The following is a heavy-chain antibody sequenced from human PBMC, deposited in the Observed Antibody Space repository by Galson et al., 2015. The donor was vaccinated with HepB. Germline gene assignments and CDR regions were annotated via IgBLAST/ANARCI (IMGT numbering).Heavy chain of an antibody. Sequence: SVKVSCKASGYTFTSYAMHWVRQAPGQRLEWMGWINAGNGNTKYSQKFQGRVTITRDTSASTAYMELSSLRSEDTVVYYCARDTERGDTAMVAYYYGMDVWGQGTTVTVSS. CDR3: ARDTERGDTAMVAYYYGMDV. CDR2: INAGNGNT. D-gene: IGHD5-18*01. CDR1: GYTFTSYA. V-gene: IGHV1-3*01. J-gene: IGHJ6*02.